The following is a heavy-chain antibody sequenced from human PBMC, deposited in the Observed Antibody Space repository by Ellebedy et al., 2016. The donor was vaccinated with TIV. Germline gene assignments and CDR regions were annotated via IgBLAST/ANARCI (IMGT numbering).Heavy chain of an antibody. CDR3: ARDLPPDYGEEF. CDR1: GFTFSSYA. D-gene: IGHD4-17*01. CDR2: ISSNGGST. Sequence: GESLKISCSASGFTFSSYALHCVRQAPGKGLEYVAAISSNGGSTYYADSVKGRFTISRDNSKNTLYLQMSSLRAEDTAVYYCARDLPPDYGEEFWGQGTLVTVSS. V-gene: IGHV3-64D*06. J-gene: IGHJ4*02.